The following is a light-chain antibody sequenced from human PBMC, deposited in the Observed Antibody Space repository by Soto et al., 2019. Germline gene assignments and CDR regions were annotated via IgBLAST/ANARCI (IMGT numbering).Light chain of an antibody. J-gene: IGKJ1*01. CDR2: KAS. V-gene: IGKV1-39*01. CDR3: QHGYRYSEA. CDR1: QNIGSC. Sequence: IHMTHAPSTLSASVIYRVTITFRASQNIGSCLTWFQQRPGRAPKLLIYKASTLQSGVPSRFSGSGSGTDFNLTISSLNPDDFATYFCQHGYRYSEAFGQGTKVDIK.